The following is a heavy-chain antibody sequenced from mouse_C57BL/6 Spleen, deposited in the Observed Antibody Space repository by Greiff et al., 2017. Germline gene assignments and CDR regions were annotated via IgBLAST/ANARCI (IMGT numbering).Heavy chain of an antibody. CDR2: IHPNSGST. CDR3: ARSLLCYFDV. D-gene: IGHD1-2*01. J-gene: IGHJ1*03. CDR1: GYTFTSYW. Sequence: QVQLQQPGAELVKPGASVKLSCKASGYTFTSYWMHWVKQRPGQGLEWIGMIHPNSGSTNYNEKFKSKATLNVDKSSSTAYMQLSSLTSEDSAVYYCARSLLCYFDVWGTGTTVTVSS. V-gene: IGHV1-64*01.